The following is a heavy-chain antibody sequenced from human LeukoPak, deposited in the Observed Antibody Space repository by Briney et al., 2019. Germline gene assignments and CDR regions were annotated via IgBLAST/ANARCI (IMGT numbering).Heavy chain of an antibody. Sequence: GGSLRLSCSASGFTFSAYAMYWGRQAPGKGLEYVSGISNNGGSSFYADSVKGRFTISRDNSKNTLYLQMSSLRAEDTAVYSCVKITSVTGGDCWGQGTRLTVSS. D-gene: IGHD1-1*01. CDR3: VKITSVTGGDC. J-gene: IGHJ4*02. V-gene: IGHV3-64D*09. CDR2: ISNNGGSS. CDR1: GFTFSAYA.